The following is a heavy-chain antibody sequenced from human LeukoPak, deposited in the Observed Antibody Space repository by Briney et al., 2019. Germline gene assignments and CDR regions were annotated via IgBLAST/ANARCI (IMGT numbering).Heavy chain of an antibody. V-gene: IGHV3-21*01. CDR1: GFILSYYN. J-gene: IGHJ4*02. CDR3: ARDLSATARAYDY. CDR2: ITISGTYI. Sequence: GGSLRLSCAASGFILSYYNMNWVRQAPAKGLAWVSFITISGTYITYADSVKGRFTISRDNAKNSLYLQMNSLRAEDTAVYYCARDLSATARAYDYWGQGTLVTVSS. D-gene: IGHD2-15*01.